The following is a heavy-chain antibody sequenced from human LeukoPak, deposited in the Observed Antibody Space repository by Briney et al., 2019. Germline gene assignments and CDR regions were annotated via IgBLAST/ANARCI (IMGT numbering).Heavy chain of an antibody. V-gene: IGHV3-30*02. CDR3: ASGGPTRGTLAS. CDR2: SRRDGTYV. Sequence: PGGSLRLSCAPSGFALSSYGMYWVRQTPDKGLECVAYSRRDGTYVNYADSVKGRFIISRDNSKNTLGLQMNSLRVADTALYYCASGGPTRGTLASWGQGTLVPVSS. J-gene: IGHJ4*02. D-gene: IGHD1-26*01. CDR1: GFALSSYG.